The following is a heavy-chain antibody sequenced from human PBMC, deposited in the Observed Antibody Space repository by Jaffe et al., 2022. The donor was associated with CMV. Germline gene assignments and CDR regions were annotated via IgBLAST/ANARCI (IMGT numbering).Heavy chain of an antibody. CDR2: IRSKGYGGTI. CDR3: TRLQRDYFDL. Sequence: EVQLVESGGDLVQPGRSLRLSCSVSGLTFDNYAMNWVRQAPGKGLEWVGFIRSKGYGGTIEYAASVRGRFTISRDDSKSIAYLQMNSLKTEDTAVYYCTRLQRDYFDLWGRGTLVTVSS. D-gene: IGHD1-1*01. J-gene: IGHJ4*02. CDR1: GLTFDNYA. V-gene: IGHV3-49*04.